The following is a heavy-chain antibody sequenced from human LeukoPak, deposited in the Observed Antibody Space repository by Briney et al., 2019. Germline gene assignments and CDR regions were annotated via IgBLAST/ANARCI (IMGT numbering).Heavy chain of an antibody. V-gene: IGHV1-2*02. CDR2: INPNSGGT. J-gene: IGHJ6*03. Sequence: ASVKVSCKASGYTFTGYYMHWVRQAPGQGLEWMGWINPNSGGTNYAQKFQGRVTMTRDTPISTAYMELSRLRSDDTAVYYCARDHLLWFGDRQSDYYYMDVWGKGTTVTVSS. D-gene: IGHD3-10*01. CDR3: ARDHLLWFGDRQSDYYYMDV. CDR1: GYTFTGYY.